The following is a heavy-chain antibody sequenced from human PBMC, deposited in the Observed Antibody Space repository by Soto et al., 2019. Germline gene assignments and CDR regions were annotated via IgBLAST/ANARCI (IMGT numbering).Heavy chain of an antibody. CDR3: AKEVVAANPPPSDYGMDV. CDR2: ISFNDAYT. J-gene: IGHJ6*02. D-gene: IGHD2-15*01. V-gene: IGHV3-23*01. Sequence: GGSLSLSCAASGFTVSGDAMTWVRQAPGKGLEWVSTISFNDAYTHIADSVKGRFTVSRDNSKNTMYLQMNSLRAEATAVYYCAKEVVAANPPPSDYGMDVWGQGTTVTVSS. CDR1: GFTVSGDA.